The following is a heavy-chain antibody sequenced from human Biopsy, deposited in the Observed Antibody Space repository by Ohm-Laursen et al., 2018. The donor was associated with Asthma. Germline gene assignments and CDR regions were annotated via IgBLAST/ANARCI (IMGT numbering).Heavy chain of an antibody. D-gene: IGHD6-19*01. V-gene: IGHV3-30-3*01. CDR3: AREGVAGTHIED. Sequence: SLRLSCAASRFTYEMHWVRQAPGTGLEWVAVISYDGSSIYYADSVKGRFTISRDNSKNTLSLQMNSLTAEDAAVYYCAREGVAGTHIEDWGQGTLVTVSS. CDR1: RFTYE. CDR2: ISYDGSSI. J-gene: IGHJ4*02.